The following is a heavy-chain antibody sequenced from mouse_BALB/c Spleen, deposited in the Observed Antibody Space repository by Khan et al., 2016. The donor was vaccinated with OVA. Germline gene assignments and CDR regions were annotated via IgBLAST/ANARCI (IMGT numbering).Heavy chain of an antibody. CDR3: ARGGRRAMDY. J-gene: IGHJ4*01. CDR2: IYTYTGEP. V-gene: IGHV9-3-1*01. Sequence: QFQLVQSGPDLKKPGETVKISCKASGYTFTNYGINWVKQAPGKDLKWMGWIYTYTGEPTYADDFKGRFAFSLETSASTAYLQINNLKNEDTATYFCARGGRRAMDYWGQGTSVTVSS. CDR1: GYTFTNYG. D-gene: IGHD3-3*01.